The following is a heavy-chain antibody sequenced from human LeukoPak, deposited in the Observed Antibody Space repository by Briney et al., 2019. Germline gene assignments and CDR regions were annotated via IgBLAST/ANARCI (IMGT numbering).Heavy chain of an antibody. CDR1: GFTFRSYA. V-gene: IGHV3-23*01. CDR2: LNEDGGRT. J-gene: IGHJ4*02. CDR3: AKALEQETVIALDS. D-gene: IGHD6-13*01. Sequence: GGSLRLSCAASGFTFRSYAMSWVRQAPGKGLEWVSVLNEDGGRTLYADSVKGRFTISRDNSQNTVYLQMNSLRAEDTSIYFCAKALEQETVIALDSWGQGTLVTVSS.